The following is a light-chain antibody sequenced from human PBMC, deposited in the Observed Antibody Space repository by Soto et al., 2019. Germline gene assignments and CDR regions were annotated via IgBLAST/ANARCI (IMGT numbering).Light chain of an antibody. V-gene: IGLV1-40*01. CDR3: QSYDSSLSGV. CDR1: SSNIGTGYD. CDR2: GNS. Sequence: QSVLTQPPSVSGAPGQRVTISCTGSSSNIGTGYDVHWYQQLPGTAPKLLIYGNSNRPSGVPDRFSGSKSGTSASLAITGLQAEDVADYYCQSYDSSLSGVFGGGTKLTVL. J-gene: IGLJ3*02.